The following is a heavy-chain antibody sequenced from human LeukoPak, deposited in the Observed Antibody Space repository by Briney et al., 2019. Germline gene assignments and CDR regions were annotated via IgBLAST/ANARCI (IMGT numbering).Heavy chain of an antibody. Sequence: PGGSLRLSCAASGFTFSSYAMSWVRQAPGKGLEWVSDISGSGGSTYYADSVKGRFTISRDNSKNTLYLQMNSLRAEDTAVYYCARQSNYYDSSGYYSPFDYWGQGTLVTVSS. J-gene: IGHJ4*02. CDR1: GFTFSSYA. V-gene: IGHV3-23*01. CDR2: ISGSGGST. D-gene: IGHD3-22*01. CDR3: ARQSNYYDSSGYYSPFDY.